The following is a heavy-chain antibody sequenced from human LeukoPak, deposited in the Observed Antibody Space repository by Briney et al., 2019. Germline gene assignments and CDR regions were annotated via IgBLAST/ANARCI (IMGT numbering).Heavy chain of an antibody. CDR2: ISYDGSNK. D-gene: IGHD5-24*01. CDR1: GFTFSSDG. Sequence: GGSLRLSCAASGFTFSSDGIHWVRQAPGKGLEWVAVISYDGSNKYYADSVKGRFTISRDNSKNTLYLQMNSLRAEDTAVYYCANSLEMARVLFDYWGQGTLVTASS. CDR3: ANSLEMARVLFDY. V-gene: IGHV3-30*18. J-gene: IGHJ4*02.